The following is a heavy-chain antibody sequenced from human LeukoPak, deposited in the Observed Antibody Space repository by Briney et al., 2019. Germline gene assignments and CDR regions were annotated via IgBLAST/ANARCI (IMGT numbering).Heavy chain of an antibody. CDR1: GFTFDDYA. CDR3: AKDKEYSGFGPILSGYYYGMDV. V-gene: IGHV3-43D*04. CDR2: ISWDGGST. D-gene: IGHD5-12*01. Sequence: RAGGSLRLSYAASGFTFDDYAMHWVRQAPGKGLEWVSLISWDGGSTYYADSVKGRFTISRDNSRHTLYLQMNSLGAEDTALYYCAKDKEYSGFGPILSGYYYGMDVWGKGTTVTVSS. J-gene: IGHJ6*04.